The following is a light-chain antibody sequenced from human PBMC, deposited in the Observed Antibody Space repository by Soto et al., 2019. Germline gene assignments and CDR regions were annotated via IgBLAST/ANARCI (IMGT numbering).Light chain of an antibody. V-gene: IGKV1-5*01. Sequence: DIQMTQSPSTLSASVGDRVTISCRASQTISSWLAWYQQKPGEAPKXXIYDASSLESGVPSRLSGSGSGTEFTLAISSLQPDDFATYYCQQYNSYPWAFGQGTKVDIK. CDR2: DAS. CDR1: QTISSW. CDR3: QQYNSYPWA. J-gene: IGKJ1*01.